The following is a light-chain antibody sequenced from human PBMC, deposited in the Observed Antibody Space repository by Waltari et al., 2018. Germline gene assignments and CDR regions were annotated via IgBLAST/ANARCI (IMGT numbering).Light chain of an antibody. J-gene: IGKJ1*01. CDR1: QSVTNS. V-gene: IGKV3-11*01. CDR2: DAS. CDR3: QHRGNWPSPSWT. Sequence: EVVLTPSPDTLSLSPGERVTLSCTASQSVTNSLAWYQHKPGQAPRLLIYDASKRATGIPARFSGTGSATDFTLTISSLEPDDFAVYYCQHRGNWPSPSWTFGQGTKVEI.